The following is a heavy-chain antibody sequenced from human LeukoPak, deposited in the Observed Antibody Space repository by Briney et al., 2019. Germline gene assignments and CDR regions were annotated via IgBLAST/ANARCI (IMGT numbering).Heavy chain of an antibody. CDR1: GFTFSSYG. Sequence: GGSLRLSCAASGFTFSSYGMHWVRQAPGKGLDWVSSISSTSIYILYADSVKGRFTISRDNARNSLYLQMNSLRAEDTAVYYCARFETVAAKPLEYWGQGTLVSVSS. J-gene: IGHJ4*02. V-gene: IGHV3-21*01. CDR2: ISSTSIYI. CDR3: ARFETVAAKPLEY. D-gene: IGHD6-19*01.